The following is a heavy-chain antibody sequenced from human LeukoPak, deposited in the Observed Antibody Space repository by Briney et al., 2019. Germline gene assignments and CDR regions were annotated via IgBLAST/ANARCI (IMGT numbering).Heavy chain of an antibody. J-gene: IGHJ6*02. Sequence: ASVKVSCKASGYTLTSYGISWVRQAPGQGLEWMGWISAYNGNTNYAQKLQGRVTMTTDTSTSTAYMELRSLRSDDTAVYYCARSDEISGGWRPYYYYGMDVWGQGTTVTVSS. CDR2: ISAYNGNT. V-gene: IGHV1-18*01. D-gene: IGHD3-10*01. CDR1: GYTLTSYG. CDR3: ARSDEISGGWRPYYYYGMDV.